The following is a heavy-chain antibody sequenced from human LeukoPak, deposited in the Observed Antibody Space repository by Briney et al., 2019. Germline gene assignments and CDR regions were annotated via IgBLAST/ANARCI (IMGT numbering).Heavy chain of an antibody. J-gene: IGHJ4*02. CDR2: IWNDGSSK. CDR3: AKDAARDCSSTSCYMNDY. Sequence: GGSLRLSCAASGFTFTNYGMRWVRQAPGKGLGWVAVIWNDGSSKYYADSVKGRFTISRDNSKNTLYLQMNSLRAEDTAVYYCAKDAARDCSSTSCYMNDYWGQGTLVTVSS. V-gene: IGHV3-30*02. D-gene: IGHD2-2*02. CDR1: GFTFTNYG.